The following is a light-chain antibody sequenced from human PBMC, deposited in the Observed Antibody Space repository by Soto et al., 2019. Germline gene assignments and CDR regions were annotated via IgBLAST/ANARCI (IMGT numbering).Light chain of an antibody. CDR1: QTITT. J-gene: IGKJ4*01. Sequence: EIMLTQSPGTLSLSPGERATLSCRASQTITTLAWYQRKPGQAPRLLIYRVSSRATGVPDRFSGSGSGTDYTLTISRLEPEDFAVYYCQQYGNLPLTFGGGTKVDIK. CDR2: RVS. CDR3: QQYGNLPLT. V-gene: IGKV3-20*01.